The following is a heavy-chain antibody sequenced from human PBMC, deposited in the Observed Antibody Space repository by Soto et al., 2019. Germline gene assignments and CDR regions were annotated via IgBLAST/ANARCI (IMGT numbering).Heavy chain of an antibody. Sequence: ASVKVSCKASGYSFTTHAMIWVRQAPGQRPEWMGWINTGNGNTRYSPKFQGRVNITLDTSASTAYMELSSLKSEDTAVYYCARGEQLYHYYYGMDVWGQGSTVTVSS. CDR1: GYSFTTHA. CDR3: ARGEQLYHYYYGMDV. V-gene: IGHV1-3*04. CDR2: INTGNGNT. J-gene: IGHJ6*02.